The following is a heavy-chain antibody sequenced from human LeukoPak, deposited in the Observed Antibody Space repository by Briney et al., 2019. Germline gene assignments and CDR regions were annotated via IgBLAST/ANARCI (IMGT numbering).Heavy chain of an antibody. D-gene: IGHD3-10*01. CDR1: GFTFSSYG. Sequence: GRSLRLSCAASGFTFSSYGMHWVRQAPGKGLEWVANIKQDGSEKYYVDSVKGRFTISRDNAKNSLYLQMNSLRAEDTALYYCASMSGMVRALGYWGQGTLVTVSS. CDR3: ASMSGMVRALGY. CDR2: IKQDGSEK. V-gene: IGHV3-7*01. J-gene: IGHJ4*02.